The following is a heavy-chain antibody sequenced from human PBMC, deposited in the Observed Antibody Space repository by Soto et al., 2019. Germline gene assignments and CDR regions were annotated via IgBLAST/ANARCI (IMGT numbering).Heavy chain of an antibody. CDR3: ARTMTTSGWFDP. V-gene: IGHV4-30-2*01. Sequence: PSGTLSLTCAVSGGPITSGGYSWSWIRQPPGKGLEWIGYIYHSGGTYYNPSLKSRVTLSIDRTKKQFSLKLKSVTAADTAVYFCARTMTTSGWFDPWGQGTLVTVSS. J-gene: IGHJ5*02. D-gene: IGHD4-17*01. CDR1: GGPITSGGYS. CDR2: IYHSGGT.